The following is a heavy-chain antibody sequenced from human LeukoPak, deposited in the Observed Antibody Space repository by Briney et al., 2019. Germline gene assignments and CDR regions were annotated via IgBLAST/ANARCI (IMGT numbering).Heavy chain of an antibody. J-gene: IGHJ3*02. CDR1: GFTFSNYA. Sequence: PGGSLRLSCAASGFTFSNYAMSWVRQAPGKGLEHVSVVSSNGGSTYYPDSVKGRVTISRDNSKNTVYLQMTNLRAEDTAVYYCVKPFYDILTGGADDFEIWGQGTMVTVSP. CDR3: VKPFYDILTGGADDFEI. CDR2: VSSNGGST. D-gene: IGHD3-9*01. V-gene: IGHV3-64D*06.